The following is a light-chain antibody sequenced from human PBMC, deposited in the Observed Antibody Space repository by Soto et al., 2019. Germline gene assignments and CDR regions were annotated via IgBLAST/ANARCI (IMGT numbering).Light chain of an antibody. J-gene: IGKJ2*01. CDR1: QSVSSSY. CDR3: QQYGSSPPMYT. CDR2: GAS. V-gene: IGKV3-20*01. Sequence: EIVLTQSPGTLSLSPGERATLSCRASQSVSSSYLAWYQQKPGQAPRLLIYGASSRATGIPDRFSGSGSGTDFNLNISRLEPEDFAVYYCQQYGSSPPMYTFGQGTKLEIK.